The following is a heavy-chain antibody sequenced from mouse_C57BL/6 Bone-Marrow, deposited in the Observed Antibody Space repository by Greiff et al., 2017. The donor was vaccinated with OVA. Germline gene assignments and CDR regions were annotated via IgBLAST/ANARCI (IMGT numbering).Heavy chain of an antibody. CDR3: ARLLPYYAMDY. CDR2: IDPEDGET. Sequence: EVQLQQSGAELVKPGASVKLSCTASGFNIKDYYMHWVKQRTEQGLEWIGRIDPEDGETKYAPTFQGKATITADTSSNTAYLQLSSLTSEDTAVYYCARLLPYYAMDYWGQGTTVTVSS. CDR1: GFNIKDYY. V-gene: IGHV14-2*01. J-gene: IGHJ4*01. D-gene: IGHD1-1*01.